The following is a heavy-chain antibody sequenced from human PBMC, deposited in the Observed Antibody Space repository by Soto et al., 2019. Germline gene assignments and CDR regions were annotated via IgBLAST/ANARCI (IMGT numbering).Heavy chain of an antibody. CDR1: GFTFDDYA. CDR2: ISWNSGSI. V-gene: IGHV3-9*01. CDR3: VTYYISGSWFDY. D-gene: IGHD3-10*01. J-gene: IGHJ4*02. Sequence: EVQLVESGGGLVQPGRSLRLSCAASGFTFDDYAMHWVRQAPGKGLEWVSGISWNSGSIGYADSVKGRFTISRDNAKNSLYLQMNSLRAEDTAVYYCVTYYISGSWFDYWGQGTLVTVSS.